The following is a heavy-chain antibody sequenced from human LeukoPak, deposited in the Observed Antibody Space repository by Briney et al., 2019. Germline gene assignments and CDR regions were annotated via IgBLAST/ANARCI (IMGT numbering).Heavy chain of an antibody. Sequence: PGGSLRLSCAASGFTFSPFTMNWVRQAPGKGLEWVSGISGSDSSTYYADFVKGRFTISRDNSKNTLYLQMNSLRADDTAVYYCAKGGGWLYYFDYWGQGPLVTVSS. CDR2: ISGSDSST. CDR3: AKGGGWLYYFDY. J-gene: IGHJ4*02. D-gene: IGHD4-23*01. V-gene: IGHV3-23*01. CDR1: GFTFSPFT.